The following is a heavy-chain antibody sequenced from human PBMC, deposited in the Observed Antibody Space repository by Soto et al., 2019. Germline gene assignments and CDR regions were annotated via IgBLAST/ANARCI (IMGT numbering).Heavy chain of an antibody. CDR2: INPKSGGT. V-gene: IGHV1-2*04. CDR1: GYSFTDYH. J-gene: IGHJ6*02. D-gene: IGHD2-8*01. CDR3: ARGDSTDCSNGVCSFFYNHDMDV. Sequence: QVQLVQSGAEVKKPGASVKVSCKASGYSFTDYHIHWVRQAPGQGLEWLGRINPKSGGTSTAQKVQGWVTMTTDTSISTASMELTRLISDDTAIYYCARGDSTDCSNGVCSFFYNHDMDVWGQGTTVTVSS.